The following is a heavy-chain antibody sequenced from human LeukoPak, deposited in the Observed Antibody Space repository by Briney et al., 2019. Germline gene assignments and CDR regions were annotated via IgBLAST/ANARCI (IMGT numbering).Heavy chain of an antibody. CDR3: ARAAAIVPVSAYSDY. J-gene: IGHJ4*03. CDR2: IYYSGST. Sequence: SETLSHICTVSGGSISSAGDYWSWIRLHPGKGLEWIGYIYYSGSTYYNPSLKSRVTISVDTSKDQLSLKLTSVTAADTAVYYCARAAAIVPVSAYSDYWGAGALCTVSS. V-gene: IGHV4-31*03. CDR1: GGSISSAGDY. D-gene: IGHD5-18*01.